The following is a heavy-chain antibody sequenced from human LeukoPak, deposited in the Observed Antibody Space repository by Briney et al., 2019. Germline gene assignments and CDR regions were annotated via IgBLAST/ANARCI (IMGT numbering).Heavy chain of an antibody. J-gene: IGHJ4*02. Sequence: PSETLSLTCTVSGGSISSYYWSWVRQPPGKGLEWIGEIYHSGSTNYNPSLKSRVTISVDKSKNQFSLKLSSVTAADTAVYYCARDRGGVVSPFDYWGQGVLVTVSS. D-gene: IGHD3-3*01. V-gene: IGHV4-59*12. CDR3: ARDRGGVVSPFDY. CDR2: IYHSGST. CDR1: GGSISSYY.